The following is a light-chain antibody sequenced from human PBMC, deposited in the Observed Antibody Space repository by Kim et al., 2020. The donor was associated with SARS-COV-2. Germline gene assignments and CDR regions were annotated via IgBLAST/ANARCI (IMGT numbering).Light chain of an antibody. CDR2: PNN. V-gene: IGLV3-19*01. CDR3: SSRDSSGDLWV. CDR1: SLRRYS. Sequence: SSELTQDPAVSVALGQTVRITCQGDSLRRYSASWFQQKPGQGPLLVIYPNNKRPSGIPDRFSCSSSGNTASLTITGAQAEDEADYYCSSRDSSGDLWVFGGGTQLTVL. J-gene: IGLJ3*02.